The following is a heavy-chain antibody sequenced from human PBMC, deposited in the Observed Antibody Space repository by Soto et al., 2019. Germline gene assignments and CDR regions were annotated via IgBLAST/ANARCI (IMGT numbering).Heavy chain of an antibody. CDR1: GGTFSSYA. J-gene: IGHJ4*02. D-gene: IGHD3-22*01. CDR3: ARDPKPNYYDSSGYYDTGP. CDR2: IIPTFGTA. V-gene: IGHV1-69*13. Sequence: SVKVSCKASGGTFSSYAISWVRQAPGQGLEWMGGIIPTFGTANYAQKFQGRVTITADESTSTAYMELSSLRSEDTAVYYCARDPKPNYYDSSGYYDTGPWGQRTLVTVSS.